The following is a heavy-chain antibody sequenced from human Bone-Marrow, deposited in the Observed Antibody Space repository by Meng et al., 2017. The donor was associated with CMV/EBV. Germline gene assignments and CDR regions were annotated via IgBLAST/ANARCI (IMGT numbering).Heavy chain of an antibody. CDR1: GYTFTGYY. Sequence: ASVKVFCKASGYTFTGYYMHWVRQATGQGLEWMGWMNPNSGNTGYAQKFQGRVTLTRNTSRSTAYMELSDLRSEDTAVYYCARGGPDIVVVPAARGNFDYWGQGTLVTVSS. CDR3: ARGGPDIVVVPAARGNFDY. V-gene: IGHV1-8*02. D-gene: IGHD2-2*01. CDR2: MNPNSGNT. J-gene: IGHJ4*02.